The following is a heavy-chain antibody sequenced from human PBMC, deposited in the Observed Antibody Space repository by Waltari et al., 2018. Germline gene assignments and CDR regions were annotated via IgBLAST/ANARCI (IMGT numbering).Heavy chain of an antibody. J-gene: IGHJ3*02. CDR2: INHSGRT. CDR3: ARGPSGSYPRGAFDI. Sequence: QVQLQESGPGLVKPSETLSLTCAVSGYSISSGYYWCWIRQPPGKGLEWVGSINHSGRTNYNPSLKSRVTISVDTSKNQFSLKLSSVTAADTAVDYCARGPSGSYPRGAFDIWGQGTMVTVSS. V-gene: IGHV4-38-2*01. CDR1: GYSISSGYY. D-gene: IGHD1-26*01.